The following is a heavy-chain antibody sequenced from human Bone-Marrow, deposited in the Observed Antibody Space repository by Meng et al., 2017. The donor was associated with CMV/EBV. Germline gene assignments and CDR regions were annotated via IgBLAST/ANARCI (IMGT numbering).Heavy chain of an antibody. CDR2: IGTAGDT. D-gene: IGHD6-19*01. CDR3: ARGWSSGWPYYYYYGMDV. V-gene: IGHV3-13*01. Sequence: GGSLRLSCAASGFTFSSYDMHWVRQATGEGLEWVSAIGTAGDTYYPGSVKGRFTISRENAKNSLYLQMNSLRAGDTAVYYCARGWSSGWPYYYYYGMDVWGQGTTVTVSS. J-gene: IGHJ6*02. CDR1: GFTFSSYD.